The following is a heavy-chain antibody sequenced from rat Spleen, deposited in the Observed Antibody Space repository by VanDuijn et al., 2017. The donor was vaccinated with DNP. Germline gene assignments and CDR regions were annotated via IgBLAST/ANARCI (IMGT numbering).Heavy chain of an antibody. Sequence: QVQLKESGPGLVQPSQTLSLTCTVAGFSLTDYNVHWIRQPPGKGLEWMRVIWNFGGTRYHSTLKSRLTITKDTSKNQVFLKMNSLQTEDTATYYCARDLLRWRRGFAYWGQGTLVTVSS. D-gene: IGHD1-11*01. J-gene: IGHJ3*01. CDR2: IWNFGGT. CDR1: GFSLTDYN. V-gene: IGHV2-41*01. CDR3: ARDLLRWRRGFAY.